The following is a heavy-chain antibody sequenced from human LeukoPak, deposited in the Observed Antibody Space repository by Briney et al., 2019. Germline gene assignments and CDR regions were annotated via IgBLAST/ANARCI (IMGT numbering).Heavy chain of an antibody. CDR3: ANQQHTGSYWGAIDY. V-gene: IGHV3-7*02. CDR1: GFTFRSYW. D-gene: IGHD1-26*01. Sequence: GGSLRLSCAASGFTFRSYWMSSVRQSPGQGLDWVANIKQDGSEKYYVDSVKGRFTISRDNAKNSLYLQMNSLGAEDTAVYYWANQQHTGSYWGAIDYWGQGTLVTVSS. J-gene: IGHJ4*02. CDR2: IKQDGSEK.